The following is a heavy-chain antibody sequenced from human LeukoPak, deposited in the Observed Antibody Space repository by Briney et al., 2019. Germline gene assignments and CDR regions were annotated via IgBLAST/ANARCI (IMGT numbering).Heavy chain of an antibody. Sequence: GASVKVSCKASGGTFSSYAISWVRQAPGQGLEWMGGIIPIFGTANYAQKFQGRVTITADESTSTAYMELSSLRSEDTAVYYCARASAAGTDFGPLPPSHYYYYYMDVWGKGTTVTVSS. V-gene: IGHV1-69*13. D-gene: IGHD6-13*01. CDR1: GGTFSSYA. CDR2: IIPIFGTA. CDR3: ARASAAGTDFGPLPPSHYYYYYMDV. J-gene: IGHJ6*03.